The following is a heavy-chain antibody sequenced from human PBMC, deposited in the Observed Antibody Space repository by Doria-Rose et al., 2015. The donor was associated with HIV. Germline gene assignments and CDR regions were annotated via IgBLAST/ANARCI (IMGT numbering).Heavy chain of an antibody. CDR3: ARIKSSRWYHKYYFDF. J-gene: IGHJ4*02. D-gene: IGHD6-13*01. V-gene: IGHV2-26*01. CDR2: IFSDDER. CDR1: GVSLSSPGMG. Sequence: ESGPVLVKPTETLTLTCTVSGVSLSSPGMGVSWIRQPPGKALEWLANIFSDDERSDKTSLESRLTIPSGTSKSQVVLTMTDMDPVDTATYYCARIKSSRWYHKYYFDFWGQGTLVIVSA.